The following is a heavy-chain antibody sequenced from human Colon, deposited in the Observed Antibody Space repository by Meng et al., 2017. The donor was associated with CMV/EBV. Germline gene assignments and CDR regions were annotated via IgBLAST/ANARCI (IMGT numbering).Heavy chain of an antibody. Sequence: GQLVEAGGGLVQPGGSLGLSWAASGFTFSSKWMHWVRQGPGKGLVWVSRINTDGSTTYYADSVKGRFTISRDNAKNTLYLQMNSLRAEDTAVYYCASRDYWGQGTLVTVSS. J-gene: IGHJ4*02. CDR1: GFTFSSKW. CDR2: INTDGSTT. V-gene: IGHV3-74*01. CDR3: ASRDY.